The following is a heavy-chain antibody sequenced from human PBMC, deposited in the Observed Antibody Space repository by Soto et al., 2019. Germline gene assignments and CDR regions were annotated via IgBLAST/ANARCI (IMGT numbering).Heavy chain of an antibody. V-gene: IGHV4-30-2*01. CDR3: AKSGSYYNPYYYYGMDV. J-gene: IGHJ6*02. Sequence: QLQLQESGSGLVKPSQTLSLTCAVSGGSISSGGYSWSWIRQPPGKGLEWIGYIYHSGSTYYNPSLKSRVTISVDRSKNQFSLKLSSMTAADMAVYYCAKSGSYYNPYYYYGMDVWGQGTTVTVSS. CDR1: GGSISSGGYS. CDR2: IYHSGST. D-gene: IGHD3-10*01.